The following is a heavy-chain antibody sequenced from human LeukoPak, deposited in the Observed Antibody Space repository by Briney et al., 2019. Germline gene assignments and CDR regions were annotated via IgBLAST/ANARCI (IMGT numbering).Heavy chain of an antibody. J-gene: IGHJ1*01. V-gene: IGHV3-21*06. CDR3: ATGYSSGWYFYFQH. D-gene: IGHD6-19*01. CDR2: ISSSNSYI. Sequence: GGSLRLSCAASGFTFSIYTMNWVRQAPGKGLEWVSSISSSNSYIYYADSVKGRFTISRDNAKNSLSLRMNSLSAEDTAVYYCATGYSSGWYFYFQHWGQGSLVSVSS. CDR1: GFTFSIYT.